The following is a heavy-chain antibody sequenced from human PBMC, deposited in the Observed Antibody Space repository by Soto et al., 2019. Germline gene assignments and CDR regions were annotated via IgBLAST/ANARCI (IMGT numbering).Heavy chain of an antibody. D-gene: IGHD6-19*01. CDR1: GFTVSSNY. CDR3: ASRTLAFGYSSGWYGGGKIDY. CDR2: IYSGGST. Sequence: TGGSLRLFCAASGFTVSSNYMSWVRQAPGKGLEWVSVIYSGGSTYYADSVKGRFTISRDNSKNTLYLQMNSLRAEDTAVYYCASRTLAFGYSSGWYGGGKIDYWGQGTLVTVSS. V-gene: IGHV3-53*01. J-gene: IGHJ4*02.